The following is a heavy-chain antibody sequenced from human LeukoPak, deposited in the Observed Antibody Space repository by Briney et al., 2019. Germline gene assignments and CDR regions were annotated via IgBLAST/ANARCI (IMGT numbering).Heavy chain of an antibody. CDR2: IYYSGST. V-gene: IGHV4-31*03. CDR3: ARGPVEELLHNWFDP. CDR1: GGSISSGGYY. J-gene: IGHJ5*02. D-gene: IGHD2-15*01. Sequence: PSETLSLTCTVSGGSISSGGYYWSWIRQHPGKGLEWIGYIYYSGSTYYNPSLKSRVTISVDTSKNQFSLKLSSVTAADTAVYYCARGPVEELLHNWFDPWGQGTLVTVSS.